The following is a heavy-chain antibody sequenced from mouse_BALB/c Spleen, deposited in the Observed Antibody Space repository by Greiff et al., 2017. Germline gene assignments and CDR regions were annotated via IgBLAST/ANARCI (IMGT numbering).Heavy chain of an antibody. CDR1: GFTFSSFG. V-gene: IGHV5-17*02. D-gene: IGHD2-2*01. CDR2: ISSGSSTI. CDR3: ARGGYEGGWFAY. J-gene: IGHJ3*01. Sequence: EVKVVESGGGLVQPGGSRKLSCAASGFTFSSFGMHWVRQAPEKGLEWVAYISSGSSTIYYADTVKDRFTISSDNPKNTLFLQMTSLRSEDTAMYYCARGGYEGGWFAYWGQGTLVTVSA.